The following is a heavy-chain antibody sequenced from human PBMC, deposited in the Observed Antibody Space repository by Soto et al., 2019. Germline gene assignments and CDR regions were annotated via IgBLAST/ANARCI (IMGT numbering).Heavy chain of an antibody. V-gene: IGHV3-30-3*01. J-gene: IGHJ4*02. Sequence: GGSLRLSCAASGFTFSSYAMHWVRQAPGKGLEWVAVISYDGSNKYYADSVKGRFTISRDNSKNTLYLQMNSLRAEDTAVCYCARDRTGPFDYWGQGTLVTVSS. CDR3: ARDRTGPFDY. CDR2: ISYDGSNK. CDR1: GFTFSSYA.